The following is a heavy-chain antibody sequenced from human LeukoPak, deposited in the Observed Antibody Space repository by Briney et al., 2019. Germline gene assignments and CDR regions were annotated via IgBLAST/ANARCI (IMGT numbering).Heavy chain of an antibody. CDR2: IYVTGN. V-gene: IGHV4-59*08. D-gene: IGHD3-16*02. CDR3: ARHIGGGIEDMDV. CDR1: GGSIGTYY. J-gene: IGHJ6*03. Sequence: SETLSLTCTVSGGSIGTYYWSWVRQSPGKGLEWIGYIYVTGNRYNPYLQSRVTISVDTSRNQFFMKMSSVTAADTAVYYCARHIGGGIEDMDVWGKGTKVTVSS.